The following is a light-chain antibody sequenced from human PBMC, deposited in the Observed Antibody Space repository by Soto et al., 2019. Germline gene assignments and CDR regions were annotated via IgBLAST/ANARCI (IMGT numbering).Light chain of an antibody. CDR2: EAS. V-gene: IGKV3-11*01. J-gene: IGKJ4*02. CDR3: QQHFNWPLT. Sequence: EIVMTQSPPTLSVSPKERATLSYGASQSVSSDFAWYQQKPGQAPRLLIYEASNRATGIPARFSGSGSGADFTLTISSLEPEDFALYYFQQHFNWPLTFGGGTKVDIK. CDR1: QSVSSD.